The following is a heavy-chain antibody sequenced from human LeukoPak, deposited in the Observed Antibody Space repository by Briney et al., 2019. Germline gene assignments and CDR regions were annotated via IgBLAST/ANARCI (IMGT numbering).Heavy chain of an antibody. CDR3: ARDFGYSLGAFDI. CDR2: IYSGGST. V-gene: IGHV3-53*01. J-gene: IGHJ3*02. CDR1: GFTVSSNY. D-gene: IGHD2-21*01. Sequence: GSLRLSCAASGFTVSSNYMSWVRQAPGKGLGWVSVIYSGGSTYYADSVKGRFTISRDNSKNTLYLQMNSLRAEDTAVYYCARDFGYSLGAFDIWGQGTMVTVSS.